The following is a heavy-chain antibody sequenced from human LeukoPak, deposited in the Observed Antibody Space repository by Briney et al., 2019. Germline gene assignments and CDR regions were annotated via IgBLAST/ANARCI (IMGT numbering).Heavy chain of an antibody. CDR2: INRSGST. V-gene: IGHV4-34*01. Sequence: SETLSLTCAVYGGSFSGYYWSWIRQPPGKGLEWIGEINRSGSTNYNPSLKSRVTISVDTSKNQFSLKLSSVTAADTAVYYCARRLGRLPLWNWFDPWGQGTLVTVSS. CDR3: ARRLGRLPLWNWFDP. D-gene: IGHD2-15*01. J-gene: IGHJ5*02. CDR1: GGSFSGYY.